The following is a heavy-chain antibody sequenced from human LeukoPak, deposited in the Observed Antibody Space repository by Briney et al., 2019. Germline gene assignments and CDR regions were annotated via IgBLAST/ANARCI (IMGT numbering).Heavy chain of an antibody. V-gene: IGHV1-69*13. CDR3: ARGPVLGATVSAFDI. Sequence: GASVTVSCKASGGTFSSYAISWVRQAPGQGLEWMGGIIPIFGTANYAQKFQGRVTITADESTSTAYMELSSLRSEDTAVYYCARGPVLGATVSAFDIWGQGTMVTVSS. CDR1: GGTFSSYA. CDR2: IIPIFGTA. J-gene: IGHJ3*02. D-gene: IGHD1-26*01.